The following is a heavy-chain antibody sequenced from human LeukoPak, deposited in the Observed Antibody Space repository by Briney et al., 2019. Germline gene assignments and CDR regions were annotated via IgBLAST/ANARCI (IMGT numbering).Heavy chain of an antibody. CDR3: ARGIAARPFYGMDV. D-gene: IGHD6-6*01. Sequence: GGSLRLSCAASGFTFSSYSMNWVRQAPGKGLEWVSYISSSSSYIYYADSVKGRFTISRDNAKNSLYLQMNSLRAEDTAVYYCARGIAARPFYGMDVWGQGTTVTVSS. CDR1: GFTFSSYS. V-gene: IGHV3-21*01. J-gene: IGHJ6*02. CDR2: ISSSSSYI.